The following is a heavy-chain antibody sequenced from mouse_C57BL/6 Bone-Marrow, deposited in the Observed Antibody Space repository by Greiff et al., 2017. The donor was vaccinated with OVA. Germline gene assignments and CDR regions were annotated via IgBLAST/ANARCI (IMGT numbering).Heavy chain of an antibody. CDR1: GFNIKDDY. CDR2: IDPENGDT. V-gene: IGHV14-4*01. Sequence: VQLQQSGAELVRPGASVKLSCTASGFNIKDDYMHWVKERPEQGLEWIGWIDPENGDTEYASKFQGKATITADTSSKTVYLHLSSLTSEDTAVYYCTTDRYWGQGTTLTFSS. J-gene: IGHJ2*01. CDR3: TTDRY.